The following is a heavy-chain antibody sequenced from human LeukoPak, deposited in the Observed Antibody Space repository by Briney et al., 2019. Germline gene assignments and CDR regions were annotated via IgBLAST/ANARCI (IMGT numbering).Heavy chain of an antibody. CDR1: GFIFGDSW. J-gene: IGHJ5*01. Sequence: QPGGSLRLSCAASGFIFGDSWMHWVRQGPGKGLEWVARINRDGTSRVYADSVKGRFTVSRDNARNTVYLQLNSLRLDDTAVYYCARAPGWQFALDSWGQGTLAAVSS. V-gene: IGHV3-74*03. CDR3: ARAPGWQFALDS. CDR2: INRDGTSR. D-gene: IGHD2-15*01.